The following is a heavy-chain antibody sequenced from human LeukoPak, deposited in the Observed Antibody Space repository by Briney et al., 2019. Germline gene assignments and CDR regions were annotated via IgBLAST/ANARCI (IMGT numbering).Heavy chain of an antibody. CDR3: ARRRLYDFWSGYPGYYYYYYYMDV. CDR1: GFTFSSYW. V-gene: IGHV3-74*01. CDR2: INSDGSGT. J-gene: IGHJ6*03. D-gene: IGHD3-3*01. Sequence: GVLRLSCAASGFTFSSYWMHWVRQAPGKGLVWVSRINSDGSGTDYAGSVKGRFTISRDNSKNTLYLQMNSLRAEDTAVYYCARRRLYDFWSGYPGYYYYYYYMDVWGKGTTVTVSS.